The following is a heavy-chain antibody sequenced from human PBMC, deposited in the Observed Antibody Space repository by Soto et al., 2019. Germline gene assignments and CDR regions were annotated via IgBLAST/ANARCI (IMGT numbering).Heavy chain of an antibody. CDR3: AGEVYCSSTSCYAASYYYYMVV. Sequence: QVQLVQSGAEVKKPGASVKVSCKASGYTFTSYGISWVRQAPGQGLEWMGWISEYNGNTNYTQKLQGRVTMTTDTSTSTAYMELRSLSSDDTAVYYCAGEVYCSSTSCYAASYYYYMVVGGKGTTVTVSS. CDR2: ISEYNGNT. J-gene: IGHJ6*03. V-gene: IGHV1-18*01. D-gene: IGHD2-2*01. CDR1: GYTFTSYG.